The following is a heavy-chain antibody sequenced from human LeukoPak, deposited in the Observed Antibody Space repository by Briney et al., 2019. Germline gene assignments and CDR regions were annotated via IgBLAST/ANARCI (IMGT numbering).Heavy chain of an antibody. CDR3: ARDLGPLPAAIHY. D-gene: IGHD2-2*01. CDR2: IYYSGST. CDR1: GGSISSGSYY. Sequence: PSETLSLTCTVSGGSISSGSYYWSWIRQPAGKGLEWIGYIYYSGSTNYNPSLKSRVTISVDTSKNQFSLKLSSVTAADTAVYYCARDLGPLPAAIHYWGQGTLVTVSS. J-gene: IGHJ4*02. V-gene: IGHV4-61*10.